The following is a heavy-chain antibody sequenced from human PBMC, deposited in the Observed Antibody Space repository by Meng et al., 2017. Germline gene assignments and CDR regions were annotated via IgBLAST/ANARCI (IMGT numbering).Heavy chain of an antibody. J-gene: IGHJ4*02. D-gene: IGHD4-11*01. V-gene: IGHV1-69*01. CDR3: ARDDYSNYLPFDY. CDR1: GGTFSSYA. CDR2: IIPIFGTA. Sequence: VQVVQSGAEVRKPGSSGKVSRKASGGTFSSYAISWVRQAPGQGLEWMGGIIPIFGTANYAQKFQGRVTVTADESTSTAYMELSSLRSEDTAVYYCARDDYSNYLPFDYWGQGTLVTVSS.